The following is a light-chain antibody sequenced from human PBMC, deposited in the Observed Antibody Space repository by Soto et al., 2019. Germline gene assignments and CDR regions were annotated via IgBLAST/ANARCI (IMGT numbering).Light chain of an antibody. CDR3: QSYDNSLNAVV. V-gene: IGLV1-40*01. CDR2: RNH. Sequence: QSVLTQPPSVSGAPGQRVTISCTGSSFNIGAGYDVHWYQQIPGTAPKLLIYRNHDRPSGVPDRFSGSSSGTSASLAITGLQADDEADYYCQSYDNSLNAVVFGGGTKLTVL. CDR1: SFNIGAGYD. J-gene: IGLJ2*01.